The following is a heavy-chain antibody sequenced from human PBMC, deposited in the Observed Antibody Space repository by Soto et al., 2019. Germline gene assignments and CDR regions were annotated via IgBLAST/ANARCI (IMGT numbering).Heavy chain of an antibody. V-gene: IGHV4-59*01. D-gene: IGHD4-17*01. CDR2: VYAITST. J-gene: IGHJ6*02. CDR3: ARGDDYGGPDTVGPAAGGLDV. Sequence: SEDLSLTCTDSTVSFRGYLWNWIRQAPLNVMEWIGYVYAITSTNYNPSLRSRVTISMDMSKKQFSLMLKSVTAADTAIYFCARGDDYGGPDTVGPAAGGLDVWGRGTPVTVSS. CDR1: TVSFRGYL.